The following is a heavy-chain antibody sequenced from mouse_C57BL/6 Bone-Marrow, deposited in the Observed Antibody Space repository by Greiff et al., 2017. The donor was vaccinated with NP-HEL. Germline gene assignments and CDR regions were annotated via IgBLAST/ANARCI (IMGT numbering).Heavy chain of an antibody. Sequence: EVQLQQSGPELVKPGASVKISCKASGYTFTDYYMNWVKQSHGKSLEWIGDINPNNGGTSYNQKFKGKATLTVDKSSSTAYMALRSLTSEDSAVYYCARLLRGAFDVWGTGTTVTVSS. CDR2: INPNNGGT. V-gene: IGHV1-26*01. CDR3: ARLLRGAFDV. CDR1: GYTFTDYY. J-gene: IGHJ1*03. D-gene: IGHD1-1*01.